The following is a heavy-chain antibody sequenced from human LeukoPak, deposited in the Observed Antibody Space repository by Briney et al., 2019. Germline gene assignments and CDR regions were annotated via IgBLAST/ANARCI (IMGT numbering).Heavy chain of an antibody. CDR2: VNGNTGAT. D-gene: IGHD3-10*01. CDR3: ASPQRGSGSYYSDY. J-gene: IGHJ4*02. V-gene: IGHV1-2*02. CDR1: GYTFTDYY. Sequence: ASVKVSCMASGYTFTDYYMHWVRQAPGQGLEWMGWVNGNTGATLYAQKFQGRVTMSRDASITTAYTELNGLRSDDTAVYYCASPQRGSGSYYSDYWGQGTLVTVSS.